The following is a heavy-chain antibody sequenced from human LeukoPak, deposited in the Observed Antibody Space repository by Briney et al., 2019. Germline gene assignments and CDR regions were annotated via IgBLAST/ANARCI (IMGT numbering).Heavy chain of an antibody. V-gene: IGHV3-73*01. CDR1: GFTFSGSA. J-gene: IGHJ4*02. CDR2: IRSKVNSYST. D-gene: IGHD3-10*01. Sequence: GGSLKLSCAASGFTFSGSAMHWIRQGSGKGLECVGRIRSKVNSYSTENAASVRGRFTVSRDDSKNTAYLQMNSLKTEDTAIYCCARSTREVGERFDYWGQGTLVTVSS. CDR3: ARSTREVGERFDY.